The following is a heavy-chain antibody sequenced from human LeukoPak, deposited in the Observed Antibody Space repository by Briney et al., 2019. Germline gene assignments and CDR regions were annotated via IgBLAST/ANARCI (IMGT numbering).Heavy chain of an antibody. CDR1: GFTFSSYW. J-gene: IGHJ6*02. CDR3: ARVLYRQWLVQYSEYGMDV. Sequence: GGSLRLSCAASGFTFSSYWMHWVRQAPGKGLVWVSRINSDGSSTSYADSVKGRFTISRDNAKNTLYLQMNSLRAKDTAVYYCARVLYRQWLVQYSEYGMDVWGQGTTVTVSS. CDR2: INSDGSST. D-gene: IGHD6-19*01. V-gene: IGHV3-74*01.